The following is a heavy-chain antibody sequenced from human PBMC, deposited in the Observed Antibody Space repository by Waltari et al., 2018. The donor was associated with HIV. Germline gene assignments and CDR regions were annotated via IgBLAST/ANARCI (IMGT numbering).Heavy chain of an antibody. V-gene: IGHV3-53*01. Sequence: EVQLVESGGGLLQPGGSLRLSCAASGFTVSIAYISWFRQAPGKGLEWVSVIHSSGGTNYADSVKGRFTISRDNSKNTLYLQMNSLGAEDTAVYYCARDTTVVGTRYFDYWGRGTLVTVSS. J-gene: IGHJ4*02. CDR1: GFTVSIAY. D-gene: IGHD6-13*01. CDR3: ARDTTVVGTRYFDY. CDR2: IHSSGGT.